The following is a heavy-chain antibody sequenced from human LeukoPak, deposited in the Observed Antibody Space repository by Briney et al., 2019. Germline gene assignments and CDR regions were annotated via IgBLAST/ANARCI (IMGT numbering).Heavy chain of an antibody. CDR1: GFTFSSYA. J-gene: IGHJ3*02. D-gene: IGHD4-17*01. Sequence: PGGSLRLSCAASGFTFSSYAMHWVRQAPGKGLEWVAVISYDGSNKYYADSVKGRFTISRDNSKNTLYLQMNSLRAEDTAVYYCAKDSTVTRSAFDIWGQGTMVTVSS. V-gene: IGHV3-30-3*01. CDR3: AKDSTVTRSAFDI. CDR2: ISYDGSNK.